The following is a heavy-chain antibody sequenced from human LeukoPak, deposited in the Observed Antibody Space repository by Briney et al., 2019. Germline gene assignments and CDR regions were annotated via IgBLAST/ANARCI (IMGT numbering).Heavy chain of an antibody. V-gene: IGHV4-34*01. CDR3: ARGLRSGYSYGAGDY. J-gene: IGHJ4*02. D-gene: IGHD5-18*01. CDR2: INHSGST. Sequence: PSETLSLTCTVSGGSISSYYWSWIRQPPGKGLEWIGEINHSGSTNYNPSLKSRVTISVDTSKNQFSLKLSSVTAADTAVYYCARGLRSGYSYGAGDYWGQGTLVTVSS. CDR1: GGSISSYY.